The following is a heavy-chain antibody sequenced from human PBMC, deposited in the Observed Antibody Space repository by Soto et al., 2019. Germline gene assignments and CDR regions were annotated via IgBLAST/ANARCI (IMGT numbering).Heavy chain of an antibody. Sequence: GGSLRLSCAASGFTFSTYGIHWVRQAPGKGLEWLAVIWYDGSKKYYADSVQGRFTISRDNAKNTLYLQMNSLRAEDTAVYYCARGFKGMDVWGQGTTVTVSS. V-gene: IGHV3-33*01. CDR1: GFTFSTYG. CDR2: IWYDGSKK. J-gene: IGHJ6*02. CDR3: ARGFKGMDV.